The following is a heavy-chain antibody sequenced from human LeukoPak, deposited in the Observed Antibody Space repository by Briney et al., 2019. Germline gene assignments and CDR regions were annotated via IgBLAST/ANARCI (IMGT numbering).Heavy chain of an antibody. CDR2: IYSSGST. D-gene: IGHD3-22*01. CDR3: ARATVYYYDSSAYYYWFDP. J-gene: IGHJ5*02. V-gene: IGHV4-61*02. CDR1: GGSISSGSYY. Sequence: SETLSLTCTVSGGSISSGSYYWSWIRQPAGKGLEWIGRIYSSGSTNYSPSLKSRVTISVDTSKNQFSLKLSSVTAADTAVYYCARATVYYYDSSAYYYWFDPWGQGTLVTVSS.